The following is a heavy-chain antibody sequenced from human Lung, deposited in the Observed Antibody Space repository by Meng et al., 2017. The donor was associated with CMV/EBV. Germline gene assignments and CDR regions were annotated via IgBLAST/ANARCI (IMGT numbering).Heavy chain of an antibody. CDR1: GGTFSSYA. CDR3: ARNPYDYGINWFDP. Sequence: ASGGTFSSYAISCVRQAPGQGLEWMGGIIPICGTANYAQKFQGRVTITTDESTSTDYMELSSLRSEDTAVYYCARNPYDYGINWFDPWGQGTLVTVSS. D-gene: IGHD4-17*01. V-gene: IGHV1-69*05. CDR2: IIPICGTA. J-gene: IGHJ5*02.